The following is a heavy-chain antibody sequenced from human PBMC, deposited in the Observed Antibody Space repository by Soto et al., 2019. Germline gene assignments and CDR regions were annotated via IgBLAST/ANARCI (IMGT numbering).Heavy chain of an antibody. J-gene: IGHJ4*02. Sequence: SETLSLTCAVSGGSFTSNNWWTLFRQPPGQGLECIGEIYRTGSTNYNPSLKSRVTISLDKSENQFSLKVTSLTAADTAVYYCASRDPGTSVDYWGQGTLVTVSS. CDR3: ASRDPGTSVDY. CDR2: IYRTGST. CDR1: GGSFTSNNW. D-gene: IGHD1-7*01. V-gene: IGHV4-4*02.